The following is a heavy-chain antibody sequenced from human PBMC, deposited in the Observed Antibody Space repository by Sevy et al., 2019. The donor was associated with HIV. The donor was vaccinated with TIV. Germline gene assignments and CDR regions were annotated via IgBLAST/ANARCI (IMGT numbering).Heavy chain of an antibody. CDR1: GFTFNKYN. CDR2: ISSGSNYI. J-gene: IGHJ4*02. D-gene: IGHD3-10*01. V-gene: IGHV3-21*01. Sequence: GGSLRLSCAASGFTFNKYNMIWVRQAPGKGLEWVSFISSGSNYIDYADSVRGRFTTSRDNAKNSLYLQMNTLRAEDTAVYYCAREGSGRYWGQGTLVTASS. CDR3: AREGSGRY.